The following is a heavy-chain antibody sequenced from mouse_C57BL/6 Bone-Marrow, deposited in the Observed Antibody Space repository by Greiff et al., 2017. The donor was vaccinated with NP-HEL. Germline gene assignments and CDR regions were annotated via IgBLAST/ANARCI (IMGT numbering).Heavy chain of an antibody. J-gene: IGHJ4*01. CDR2: INPGSGGT. CDR3: ASVYYGSSYAMDY. V-gene: IGHV1-54*01. Sequence: QVQLQQSGAELVRPGTSVKVSCKASGYAFTNYLIEWVKQRPGQGLEWIGVINPGSGGTNYNEKFKGKATLTADKSSSTAYMQLSSLTSEDSAVYFCASVYYGSSYAMDYWGQGTSVTVSS. CDR1: GYAFTNYL. D-gene: IGHD1-1*01.